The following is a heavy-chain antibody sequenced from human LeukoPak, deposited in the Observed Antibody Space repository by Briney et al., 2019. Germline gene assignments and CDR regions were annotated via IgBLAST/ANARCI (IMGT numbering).Heavy chain of an antibody. Sequence: PSETLSLTCTISGGSISNYYWSWIRQPPGKGLEWIGYIHYTESTNYNPSLNYNPSLKSRVTVSVDTSKNQFSLKLTSATAADTALYYCARGHYDSSGYFYNAFDIWGQGTMVTVSS. V-gene: IGHV4-59*01. CDR1: GGSISNYY. D-gene: IGHD3-22*01. J-gene: IGHJ3*02. CDR2: IHYTESTNYNPSL. CDR3: ARGHYDSSGYFYNAFDI.